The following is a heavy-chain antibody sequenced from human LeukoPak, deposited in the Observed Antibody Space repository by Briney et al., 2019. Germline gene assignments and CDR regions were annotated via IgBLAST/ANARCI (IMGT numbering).Heavy chain of an antibody. D-gene: IGHD6-13*01. J-gene: IGHJ4*02. V-gene: IGHV3-48*01. CDR3: AREVAAAGRSFDY. CDR1: GFTFSSYS. Sequence: GGSLRLSCAASGFTFSSYSMNWVRQAPGKGLEWVSYISSSSSTIYYADSVKGRFTISRDDAKNSLNLQMNSLRAEDTAVYYCAREVAAAGRSFDYWGQGTLVTVSS. CDR2: ISSSSSTI.